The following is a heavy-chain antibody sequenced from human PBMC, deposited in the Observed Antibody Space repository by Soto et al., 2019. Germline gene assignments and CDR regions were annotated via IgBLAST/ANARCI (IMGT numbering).Heavy chain of an antibody. V-gene: IGHV4-34*01. J-gene: IGHJ5*02. Sequence: QVQLQQWDAGLLKPSETLSLTCAVYGGSFSGYYWSWIRQPPGKGLEWIGEINHSGSTNYNPSLKSRVTISVDTSKNQFSLKLSSVTAADTAVYYCARVVAATRGRTGWFDPWGQGTLVTVSS. D-gene: IGHD2-15*01. CDR2: INHSGST. CDR3: ARVVAATRGRTGWFDP. CDR1: GGSFSGYY.